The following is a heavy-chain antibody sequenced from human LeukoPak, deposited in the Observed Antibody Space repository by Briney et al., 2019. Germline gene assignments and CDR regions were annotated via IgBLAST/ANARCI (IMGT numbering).Heavy chain of an antibody. J-gene: IGHJ6*03. CDR1: GFTFSTYG. Sequence: GGFLRLSCAASGFTFSTYGMYWVRQAPGKGLEYVSSISSNGNTYYANSVKGRFTISRDNPKNTLYLQMGSLRDEDLAVYYCARARVAAKSGYMDVWGTGTTVTISS. D-gene: IGHD2-15*01. CDR3: ARARVAAKSGYMDV. CDR2: ISSNGNT. V-gene: IGHV3-64*01.